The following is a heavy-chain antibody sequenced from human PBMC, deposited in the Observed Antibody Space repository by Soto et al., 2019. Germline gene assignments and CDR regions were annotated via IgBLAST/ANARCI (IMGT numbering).Heavy chain of an antibody. D-gene: IGHD2-8*02. J-gene: IGHJ5*02. CDR3: ARDTHQGLVWGLVAWFDP. CDR2: ISAYNGNT. CDR1: GYTFTSYG. Sequence: QVQLVQSGAEVKKPGASVKVSCKASGYTFTSYGISWVRQAPGQGLEWMGRISAYNGNTNYAQKLQGRVTMTTDTSTSTAYMELRSLRSDDTAVYYCARDTHQGLVWGLVAWFDPWGQGTLVTVSS. V-gene: IGHV1-18*04.